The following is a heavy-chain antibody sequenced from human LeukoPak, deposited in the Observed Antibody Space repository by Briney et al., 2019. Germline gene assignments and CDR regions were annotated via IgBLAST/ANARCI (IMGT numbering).Heavy chain of an antibody. Sequence: SETLSLTCTVSGYSISSGSYYWSWIRQPAGKGLEWIGRIYTSGSTNYNPSLKSRVTISVDTSKNQFSLKLSSVTAADTAVYYCARLSAVAGFDYWGQGTLVTVSS. CDR3: ARLSAVAGFDY. V-gene: IGHV4-61*02. CDR1: GYSISSGSYY. J-gene: IGHJ4*02. CDR2: IYTSGST. D-gene: IGHD6-19*01.